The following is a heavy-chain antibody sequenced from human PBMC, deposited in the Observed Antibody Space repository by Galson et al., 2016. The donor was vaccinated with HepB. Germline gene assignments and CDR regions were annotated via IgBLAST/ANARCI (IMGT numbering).Heavy chain of an antibody. Sequence: SLRLSCAATGFTLRTCAMSWVRQGPGKGLEWVPGITGADADTYYADAVKGRFTISRDNAKNTVYLQMNSLGVEDTAVYFCVGRGYNYGIQINWGQGTLVTVSS. CDR2: ITGADADT. D-gene: IGHD5-18*01. CDR3: VGRGYNYGIQIN. J-gene: IGHJ4*02. V-gene: IGHV3-23*01. CDR1: GFTLRTCA.